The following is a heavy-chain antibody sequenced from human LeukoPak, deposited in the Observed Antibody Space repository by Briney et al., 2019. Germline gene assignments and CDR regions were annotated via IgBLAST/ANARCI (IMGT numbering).Heavy chain of an antibody. D-gene: IGHD1-26*01. CDR3: AKAQWELLPPDL. Sequence: GGSLRLSCAASGFTFSSYGMSWVRQAPGKGLEWVSAISGSGGSTYYADSVKGRFTISRDNSKNTLYLQMNSLRAEDTAVDYCAKAQWELLPPDLWRQGPLVTVSS. J-gene: IGHJ5*02. CDR1: GFTFSSYG. CDR2: ISGSGGST. V-gene: IGHV3-23*01.